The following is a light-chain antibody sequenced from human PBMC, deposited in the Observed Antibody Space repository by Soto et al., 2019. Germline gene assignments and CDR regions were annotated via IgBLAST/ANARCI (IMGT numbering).Light chain of an antibody. Sequence: EIVLTQSPGTLSLSPGERATLSCRASQSVSSSYLAWYQQKPGQAPRLLIYGASSRATGIPDRFSGSGSGTDFTLTIGRLEPEDFAVYYCQQYGSSPPYTFGQGTKLVIK. J-gene: IGKJ2*01. CDR2: GAS. V-gene: IGKV3-20*01. CDR3: QQYGSSPPYT. CDR1: QSVSSSY.